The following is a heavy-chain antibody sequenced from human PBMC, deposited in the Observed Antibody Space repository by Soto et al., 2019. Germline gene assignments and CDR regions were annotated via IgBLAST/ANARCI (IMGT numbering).Heavy chain of an antibody. Sequence: GGSLRLSCAASGFTVTSYAMGGGRQAPGKGLEWVSVISSGGSTYYADSVRGRFTISRDNSKDTLSLQMNSLRAEDTAVYYCAKRRGAGGHFDYWGQGALVTVSS. CDR2: ISSGGST. V-gene: IGHV3-23*01. CDR1: GFTVTSYA. CDR3: AKRRGAGGHFDY. J-gene: IGHJ4*02. D-gene: IGHD2-15*01.